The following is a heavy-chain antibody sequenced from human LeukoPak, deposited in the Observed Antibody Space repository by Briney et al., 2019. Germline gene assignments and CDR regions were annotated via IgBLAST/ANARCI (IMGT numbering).Heavy chain of an antibody. J-gene: IGHJ3*02. CDR3: ARESDQDAFDI. V-gene: IGHV3-66*01. Sequence: GGSLRLSCAASGFTVSSNYMNWVRQAPGKGLEWVSVIYSGGSTYYADSVRGRFTISRDNSKNTLYLQMNSLRAEDTAVYYCARESDQDAFDIWGQGTMVTVSS. CDR1: GFTVSSNY. CDR2: IYSGGST.